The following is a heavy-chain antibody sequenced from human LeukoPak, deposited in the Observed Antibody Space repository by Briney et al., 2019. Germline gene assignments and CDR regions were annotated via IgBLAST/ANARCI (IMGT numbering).Heavy chain of an antibody. CDR2: INPNSGGT. J-gene: IGHJ6*03. Sequence: ASVKVSCKASGYTFTGYYMHWVRQAPGQGLEWMGWINPNSGGTNYAQKFQGRVTMTRDTSISTAYMELSRLRSDDTAVYYCARDGPTDYGDYYYYMDVWGKGTTVTVSS. CDR1: GYTFTGYY. CDR3: ARDGPTDYGDYYYYMDV. D-gene: IGHD4-17*01. V-gene: IGHV1-2*02.